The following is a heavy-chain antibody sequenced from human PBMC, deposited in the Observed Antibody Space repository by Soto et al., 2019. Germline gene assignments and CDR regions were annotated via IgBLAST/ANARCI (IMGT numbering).Heavy chain of an antibody. CDR2: IYYSGST. D-gene: IGHD4-4*01. Sequence: SETLSITCTVSGGSISSGGYYWIWIRQHPGKGLEWIGYIYYSGSTYYNPSLKSRVTISVDMSKNQFSLKLSSVTAADTAVYYCARVERDGYNNKFPRAFDIWGQGTMVTVSS. CDR1: GGSISSGGYY. V-gene: IGHV4-31*03. CDR3: ARVERDGYNNKFPRAFDI. J-gene: IGHJ3*02.